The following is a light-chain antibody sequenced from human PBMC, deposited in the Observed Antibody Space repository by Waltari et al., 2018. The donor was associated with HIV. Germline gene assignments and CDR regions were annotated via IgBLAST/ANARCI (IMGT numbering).Light chain of an antibody. V-gene: IGLV3-21*04. CDR2: DDS. CDR3: QVWDSGIVV. CDR1: NIGSKS. J-gene: IGLJ2*01. Sequence: SYVLTQPPSVSMAPGKTARITCGGYNIGSKSVHWYQQKPGQAPVLVIYDDSDRPSAIPERFSGSNSGNTATLTISRVEAGDEADYYCQVWDSGIVVFGGGTKVTVL.